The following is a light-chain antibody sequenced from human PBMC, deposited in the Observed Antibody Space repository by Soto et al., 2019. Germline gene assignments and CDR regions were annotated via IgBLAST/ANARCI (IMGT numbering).Light chain of an antibody. CDR1: QNIGDW. J-gene: IGKJ4*01. Sequence: DIQMTQSPSTLSASVGDRVTIACRASQNIGDWLAWYQQKPGKAPNLLIYKASTLESGVPSRFSGSGSGTEFTLAISSLQPDDFATYYCQQYNFYPLTFGGGTKVDIK. V-gene: IGKV1-5*03. CDR3: QQYNFYPLT. CDR2: KAS.